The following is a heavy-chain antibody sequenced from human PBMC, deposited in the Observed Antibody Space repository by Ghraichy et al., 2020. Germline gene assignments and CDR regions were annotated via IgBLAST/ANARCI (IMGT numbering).Heavy chain of an antibody. CDR3: ASKLRFD. CDR2: IYYSGSH. J-gene: IGHJ4*02. D-gene: IGHD3-10*01. Sequence: SETLSLTCTDSGGSISSSSYYWGWIRQPPGKGLEWIVSIYYSGSHYYNPSLKSRVTISVVTSKNQFSLKLSSVTAADTAVYYCASKLRFDWGQGTLVTVYS. CDR1: GGSISSSSYY. V-gene: IGHV4-39*01.